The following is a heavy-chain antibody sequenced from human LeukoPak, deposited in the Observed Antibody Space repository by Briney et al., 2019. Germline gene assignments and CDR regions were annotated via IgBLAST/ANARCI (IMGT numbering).Heavy chain of an antibody. CDR2: INHSGST. CDR3: ARLSIAARIFDY. J-gene: IGHJ4*02. V-gene: IGHV4-34*01. D-gene: IGHD6-6*01. CDR1: GGSFSGYY. Sequence: SETLSLTCAVYGGSFSGYYWSWIRQPPGKRLEWIGEINHSGSTNYNPSLKSRVTISVDTSKNQFSLKLSSVTAADTAVYYCARLSIAARIFDYWGQGTLVTVSS.